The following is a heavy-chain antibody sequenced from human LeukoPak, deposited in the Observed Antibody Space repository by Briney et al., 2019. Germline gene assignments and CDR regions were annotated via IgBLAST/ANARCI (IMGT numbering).Heavy chain of an antibody. CDR3: ARGALTAVAV. D-gene: IGHD5-18*01. Sequence: GGSLRLSCAASGFTFSNSAVTWLRQAPGKGLEWVSVISGPGDTTYYGDSVKGRLIVSRDNSKNILYLQMNNMRVDDTAVYFCARGALTAVAVWGQGTLVTVSS. J-gene: IGHJ4*02. CDR2: ISGPGDTT. CDR1: GFTFSNSA. V-gene: IGHV3-23*01.